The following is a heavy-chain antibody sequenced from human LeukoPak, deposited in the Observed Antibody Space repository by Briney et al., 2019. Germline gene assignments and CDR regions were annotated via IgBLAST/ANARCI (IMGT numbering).Heavy chain of an antibody. D-gene: IGHD4-17*01. V-gene: IGHV3-30*18. J-gene: IGHJ6*02. Sequence: GGSLRLSCAASGFTFSSYGMHWVRQAPGEGLEWVAVISYDGSNKYYADSVKGRFTISRDNSKNTLYLQMNSLRAEDTAVYYCAKPITTVSYYYGMDVWGQGTTVTVSS. CDR3: AKPITTVSYYYGMDV. CDR2: ISYDGSNK. CDR1: GFTFSSYG.